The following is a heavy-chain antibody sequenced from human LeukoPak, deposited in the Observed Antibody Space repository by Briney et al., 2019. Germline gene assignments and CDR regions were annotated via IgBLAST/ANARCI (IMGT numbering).Heavy chain of an antibody. D-gene: IGHD6-19*01. CDR1: GGSISSGGYY. CDR3: ARWSEAAAFDY. Sequence: PSETLSLTCTVSGGSISSGGYYWSWIRQHPGKGLEWIGYIYYSGSTYYNPSLKSRVTISVDTSKNQFSLKLCSVTAADTAVYYCARWSEAAAFDYWGQGTLVTVSS. CDR2: IYYSGST. J-gene: IGHJ4*02. V-gene: IGHV4-31*03.